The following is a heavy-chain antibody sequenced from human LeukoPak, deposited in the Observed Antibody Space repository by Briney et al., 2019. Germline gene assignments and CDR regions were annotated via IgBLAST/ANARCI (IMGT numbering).Heavy chain of an antibody. Sequence: GASVKVSCKASGYTFTSYYMHWVRQARGQGLEWMGIINPSGGSTGYAQKFQGRVTMTRDTSTSTVYMELSSLRSEDTAVYYCASDVDTLVPVDYWGQGTLVTVSS. CDR3: ASDVDTLVPVDY. CDR2: INPSGGST. V-gene: IGHV1-46*01. CDR1: GYTFTSYY. J-gene: IGHJ4*02. D-gene: IGHD5-18*01.